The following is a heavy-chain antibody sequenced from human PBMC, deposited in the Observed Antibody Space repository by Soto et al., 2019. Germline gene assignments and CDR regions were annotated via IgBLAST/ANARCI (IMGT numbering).Heavy chain of an antibody. CDR3: ARDLSYLDY. CDR1: GGSYSSGGYY. CDR2: IYYSGST. D-gene: IGHD3-16*02. Sequence: SETLSVTYTVSGGSYSSGGYYCSWIRQHPGKGLEWIGYIYYSGSTYYNPSLKSRVTISVDTSKNQFSLKLSSVTAADTAVYYCARDLSYLDYWGQGTLVTVSS. J-gene: IGHJ4*02. V-gene: IGHV4-31*03.